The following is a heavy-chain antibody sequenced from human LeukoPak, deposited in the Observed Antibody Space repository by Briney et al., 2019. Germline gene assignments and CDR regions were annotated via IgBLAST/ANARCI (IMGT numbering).Heavy chain of an antibody. CDR1: GFMFSSYW. CDR3: AMAGYSDGPFDFDY. CDR2: IKQGGSEI. Sequence: PGGSLRLSCAASGFMFSSYWMNWVRQAPGKGLEWVANIKQGGSEINYVDSVKGRFTISRDNAKNSLFLQMNSLRAEDTAVYYCAMAGYSDGPFDFDYWGQGTLVTVSS. V-gene: IGHV3-7*01. D-gene: IGHD5-18*01. J-gene: IGHJ4*02.